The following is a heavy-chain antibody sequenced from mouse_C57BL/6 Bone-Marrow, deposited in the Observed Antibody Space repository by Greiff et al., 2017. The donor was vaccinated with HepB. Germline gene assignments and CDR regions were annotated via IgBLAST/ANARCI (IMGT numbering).Heavy chain of an antibody. CDR3: AGNYGDAMDY. V-gene: IGHV2-6*01. CDR1: GFSLTSYG. CDR2: IWGVGST. J-gene: IGHJ4*01. D-gene: IGHD1-1*01. Sequence: QVQLKESGPGLVAPSQSLSITCTVSGFSLTSYGVDWVRQSPGKGLEWIGVIWGVGSTNYYSAIKSRMGISKDNSKSKVVLKMNSLQTDDTAVYYCAGNYGDAMDYWGQGTSVTVSS.